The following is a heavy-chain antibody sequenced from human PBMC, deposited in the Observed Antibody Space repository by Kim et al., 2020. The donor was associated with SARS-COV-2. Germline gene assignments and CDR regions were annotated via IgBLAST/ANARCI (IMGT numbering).Heavy chain of an antibody. CDR3: ARGPQGWSGYYWAQEPDAFDI. V-gene: IGHV1-8*01. J-gene: IGHJ3*02. CDR2: MNPNSANT. D-gene: IGHD3-3*01. Sequence: ASVKVSCKASGYTFTSYDINWVRQATGQGLEWMGWMNPNSANTGYSQKFQGRVTMTRNTSISTAYMELSSLRSEDTAVYYCARGPQGWSGYYWAQEPDAFDIWGQGTMVTVSS. CDR1: GYTFTSYD.